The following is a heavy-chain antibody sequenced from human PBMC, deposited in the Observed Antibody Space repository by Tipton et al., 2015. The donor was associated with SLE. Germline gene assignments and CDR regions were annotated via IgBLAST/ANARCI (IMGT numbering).Heavy chain of an antibody. Sequence: QVQLVQSGGGVVQPGRSLRLSCAASGFTFSSYAMHWVRQAPGKGLEWVAVISYDGSNKYYADSVKGRFTISRDNSKNTLYLQMNSLGAEDTAVYYCARDSLITMIEFYYYYMDVWGKGTTVTVSS. J-gene: IGHJ6*03. CDR3: ARDSLITMIEFYYYYMDV. CDR1: GFTFSSYA. V-gene: IGHV3-30-3*01. CDR2: ISYDGSNK. D-gene: IGHD3-22*01.